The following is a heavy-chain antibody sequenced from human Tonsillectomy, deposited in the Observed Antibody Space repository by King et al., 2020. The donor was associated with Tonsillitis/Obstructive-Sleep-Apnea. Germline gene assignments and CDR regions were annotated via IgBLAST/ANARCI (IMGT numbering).Heavy chain of an antibody. CDR3: ARGPAYCGGDCPTPAYYFDY. J-gene: IGHJ4*02. CDR1: GGSFSGYY. D-gene: IGHD2-21*01. V-gene: IGHV4-34*01. CDR2: INHSGST. Sequence: VQLQQWGAGLLKPSETLSLTCAAYGGSFSGYYWSWIRQPPGKGLEWIGEINHSGSTNYNPSLKSRVTISVDTSKNQFSLKLTSVTAADTAVYYCARGPAYCGGDCPTPAYYFDYWGQGTLVTVSS.